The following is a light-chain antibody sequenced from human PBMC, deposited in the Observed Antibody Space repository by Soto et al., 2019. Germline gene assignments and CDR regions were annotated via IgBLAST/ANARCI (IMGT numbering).Light chain of an antibody. CDR3: MHALQRQYT. Sequence: DIVMTQSPLSLPVTPGEPASISCRSSQSLLHSNGYNYLDWYLQKPGQSPQLLIFLVSNRASAVPDRFNGSASGTDFTLQISRVEAADVGVYHCMHALQRQYTFNQETKLQIK. CDR2: LVS. J-gene: IGKJ2*01. V-gene: IGKV2-28*01. CDR1: QSLLHSNGYNY.